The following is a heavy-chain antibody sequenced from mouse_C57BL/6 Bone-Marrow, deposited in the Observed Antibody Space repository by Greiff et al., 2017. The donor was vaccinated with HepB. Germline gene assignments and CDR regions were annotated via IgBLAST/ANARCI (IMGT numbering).Heavy chain of an antibody. CDR1: GFTFSDYG. V-gene: IGHV5-17*01. J-gene: IGHJ4*01. CDR2: ISSGSSTI. D-gene: IGHD1-1*01. Sequence: DVQLVESGGGLVKPGGSLKLSCAASGFTFSDYGMHWVRQAPEKGLEWVAYISSGSSTIYYADTVKGRFTISRDNAKNTLFLQMTSLRSEDTAMYYCASPLYGSSPYYYAMDYWGQGTSVTVSS. CDR3: ASPLYGSSPYYYAMDY.